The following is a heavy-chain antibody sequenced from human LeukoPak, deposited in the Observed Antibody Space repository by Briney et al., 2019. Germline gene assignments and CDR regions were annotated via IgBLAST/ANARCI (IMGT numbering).Heavy chain of an antibody. J-gene: IGHJ4*02. Sequence: GGSLRLSCAASGFTFSDYYMSRIRQAPGKGLEWVSYISSSSYTNYADSVKGRFTISRDNAKNSLYLQMNSLRAEDTAVYYCARRGSSWYVDYWGQGTLVTVSS. D-gene: IGHD6-13*01. CDR2: ISSSSYT. CDR1: GFTFSDYY. CDR3: ARRGSSWYVDY. V-gene: IGHV3-11*03.